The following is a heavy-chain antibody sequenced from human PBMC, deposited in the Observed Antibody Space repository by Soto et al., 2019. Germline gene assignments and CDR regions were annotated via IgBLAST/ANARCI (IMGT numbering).Heavy chain of an antibody. J-gene: IGHJ4*02. Sequence: PSETLSLTCAVYGGSFSGYYWSWIRQPPGKGLEWIGEINHSGSTNYNPSLKSRVTISVDTSKNQFSLKLSSVTAADTAVYYCAGDYGDYDYYWGQGTLVTVSS. D-gene: IGHD4-17*01. CDR3: AGDYGDYDYY. CDR2: INHSGST. V-gene: IGHV4-34*01. CDR1: GGSFSGYY.